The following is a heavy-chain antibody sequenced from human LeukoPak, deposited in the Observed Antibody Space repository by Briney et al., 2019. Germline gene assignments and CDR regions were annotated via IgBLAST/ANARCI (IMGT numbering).Heavy chain of an antibody. J-gene: IGHJ6*02. V-gene: IGHV3-11*06. CDR2: ITNRGTYT. CDR1: GFTFSNAW. CDR3: AVALSGSYVYYHTMDV. D-gene: IGHD3-10*01. Sequence: PGGSLRLSCAASGFTFSNAWMNWVRQAPGKGLEWVSYITNRGTYTNYADSVKGRFTISRDNAKNSLFLQMNNLGAEDTAVYYCAVALSGSYVYYHTMDVWGQGTTVTVSS.